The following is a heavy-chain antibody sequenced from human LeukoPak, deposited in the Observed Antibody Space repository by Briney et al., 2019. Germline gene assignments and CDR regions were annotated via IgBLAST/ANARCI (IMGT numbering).Heavy chain of an antibody. V-gene: IGHV4-59*01. CDR2: IYYSGST. D-gene: IGHD3-10*01. J-gene: IGHJ4*02. CDR3: ARAERTGTMDY. Sequence: SETLSLTCTVSGGSISSYYWSWIRQPPGKGLEWIGYIYYSGSTNYNPSLKSRVTISVDTSKNQSSLKLSSVTAADTAVYYCARAERTGTMDYWGQGTLVTVSS. CDR1: GGSISSYY.